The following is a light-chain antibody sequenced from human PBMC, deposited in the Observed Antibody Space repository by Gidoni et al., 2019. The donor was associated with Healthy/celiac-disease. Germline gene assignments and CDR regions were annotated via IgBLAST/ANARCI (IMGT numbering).Light chain of an antibody. CDR2: AAS. CDR3: QQSYSTPRT. Sequence: DIQMTQSPPSLSASVGDRVTITCRASQSIAIYLNWYQQKPGKAPKLLIYAASSLQSGVPSRFSGSGSGTDFTLTIISLQPEDFATYYCQQSYSTPRTFGQGTKVEIK. J-gene: IGKJ1*01. V-gene: IGKV1-39*01. CDR1: QSIAIY.